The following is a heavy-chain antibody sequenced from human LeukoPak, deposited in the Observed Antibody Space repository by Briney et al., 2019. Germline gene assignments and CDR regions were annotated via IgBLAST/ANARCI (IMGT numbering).Heavy chain of an antibody. Sequence: ASVKVSCKASGYTFTSYYMHWVRQPPGQGLEWMGIINPSGGSTSYAQKFQGRVTMTRDMSTSTVYMELSSLRSEDTAVYYCATGSGSSRWFDPWGQGTLVTVSS. V-gene: IGHV1-46*01. CDR1: GYTFTSYY. D-gene: IGHD1-26*01. J-gene: IGHJ5*02. CDR3: ATGSGSSRWFDP. CDR2: INPSGGST.